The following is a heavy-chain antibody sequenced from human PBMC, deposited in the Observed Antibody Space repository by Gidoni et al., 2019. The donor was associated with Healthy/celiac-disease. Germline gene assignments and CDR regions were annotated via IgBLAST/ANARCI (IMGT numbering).Heavy chain of an antibody. V-gene: IGHV1-69*04. D-gene: IGHD4-17*01. CDR3: ARDRVTTGDYYYGMDV. J-gene: IGHJ6*02. Sequence: QVQLVQSGSEVKKPGSSVKVSCTASGGTFSSYAISWLRQAPGQGLEWMGRIIPILGIAHDAQKVQGRVTINEDKSTSTAYMELSRLRSEATAVYYCARDRVTTGDYYYGMDVWGQGTTVTVSS. CDR1: GGTFSSYA. CDR2: IIPILGIA.